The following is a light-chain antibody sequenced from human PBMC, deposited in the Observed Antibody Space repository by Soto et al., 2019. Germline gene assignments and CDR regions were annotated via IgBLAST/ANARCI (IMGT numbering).Light chain of an antibody. CDR3: SSYTSSSTLLYV. Sequence: QSALTQPASVSGSPGQSITISCTGTSSDGGGYNYVSWYQQHPGKAPKLMIYDVSNRPSGVSNRVSGSKSGNTASLTISGLQADDEADYYFSSYTSSSTLLYVFGNGTK. V-gene: IGLV2-14*01. CDR1: SSDGGGYNY. CDR2: DVS. J-gene: IGLJ1*01.